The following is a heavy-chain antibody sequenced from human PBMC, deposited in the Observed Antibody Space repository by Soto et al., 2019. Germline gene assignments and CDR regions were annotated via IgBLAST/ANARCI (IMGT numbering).Heavy chain of an antibody. CDR2: IIPIFGTA. Sequence: ASVKVSCKASGGTFSSYAISWVRQAPGQGLEWMGGIIPIFGTANYAQKFQGRVTITADESTSTAYMELSSLRSEDTAVYYCARVTYPKYYYYYGMDVWGQGTTVTVSS. J-gene: IGHJ6*02. CDR3: ARVTYPKYYYYYGMDV. D-gene: IGHD6-6*01. CDR1: GGTFSSYA. V-gene: IGHV1-69*13.